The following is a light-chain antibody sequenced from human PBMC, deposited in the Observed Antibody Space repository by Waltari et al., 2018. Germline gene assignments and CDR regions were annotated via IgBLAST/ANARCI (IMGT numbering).Light chain of an antibody. J-gene: IGKJ4*01. CDR3: QQYDSWPQT. Sequence: EVVMTQSPATLSVSPGERATLFCRTSQSVDYNLAWYQHKPGQAPRLLIYDIYTRIPGIPARFSGGGSGTLFTLTISSLQSEDFAVYYCQQYDSWPQTFGGGTKVEIK. V-gene: IGKV3-15*01. CDR1: QSVDYN. CDR2: DIY.